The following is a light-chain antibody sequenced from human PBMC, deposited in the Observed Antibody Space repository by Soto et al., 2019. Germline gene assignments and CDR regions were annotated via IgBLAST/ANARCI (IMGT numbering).Light chain of an antibody. Sequence: EIVLTQSPGTLSLSPGERATLSCRASQSVSSSYLAWYQQNPGQAPRLLIYGASSRATGIPDRFSGSGSGKDFTLTISRLEPEDFAVYYWQQYGSSPGGTFGQGTKVEIK. CDR1: QSVSSSY. CDR3: QQYGSSPGGT. CDR2: GAS. J-gene: IGKJ1*01. V-gene: IGKV3-20*01.